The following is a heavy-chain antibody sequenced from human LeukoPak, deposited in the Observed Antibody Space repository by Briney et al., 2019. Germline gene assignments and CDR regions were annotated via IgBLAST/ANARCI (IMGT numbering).Heavy chain of an antibody. Sequence: PGGSLRLSCAASGFTFSSYEMNWVRQAPGKGLEWVSYISSSGSTIYYADSVKGRFTISRDNSKNTLYLQMNSLRAEDTAVYYCAKDGMYYDILTGYYRDDAFDIWGQGTMVTVSS. CDR3: AKDGMYYDILTGYYRDDAFDI. CDR1: GFTFSSYE. D-gene: IGHD3-9*01. V-gene: IGHV3-48*03. CDR2: ISSSGSTI. J-gene: IGHJ3*02.